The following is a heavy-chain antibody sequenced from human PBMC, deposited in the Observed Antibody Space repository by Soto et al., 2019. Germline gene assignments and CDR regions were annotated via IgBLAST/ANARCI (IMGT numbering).Heavy chain of an antibody. D-gene: IGHD3-22*01. CDR3: AKEFDSSGYYVDY. CDR2: ISGTGRST. J-gene: IGHJ4*02. V-gene: IGHV3-23*01. CDR1: GFTFSSYA. Sequence: EVQLLESGGGLVQPGGSLRLSCAASGFTFSSYAMSWVRQAPGKGVEWVSSISGTGRSTYSAVSVNGRFTISRDNSKITLYLQMNSLRAEDTAVYYCAKEFDSSGYYVDYWGQGTLVTVSS.